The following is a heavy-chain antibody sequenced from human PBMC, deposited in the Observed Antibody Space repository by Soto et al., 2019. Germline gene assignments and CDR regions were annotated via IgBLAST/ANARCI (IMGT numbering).Heavy chain of an antibody. D-gene: IGHD1-26*01. CDR1: GGTYSSYA. J-gene: IGHJ6*02. CDR2: INPKTAAT. Sequence: GASVKVSCKASGGTYSSYAISWVRQAPGQGLEWVAWINPKTAATNYAKKFQDRVTLTSDTSFSTAYLELTRLRPDDTALYYCARIKWGLDYYSGMDVWGQGTAVNVSS. V-gene: IGHV1-2*02. CDR3: ARIKWGLDYYSGMDV.